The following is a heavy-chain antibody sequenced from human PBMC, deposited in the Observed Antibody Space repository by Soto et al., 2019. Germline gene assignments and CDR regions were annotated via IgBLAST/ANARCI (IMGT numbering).Heavy chain of an antibody. J-gene: IGHJ4*02. CDR3: AKDRPRRTSGYFFDY. Sequence: SDTLSLTCAVCGDVTGSNSYYWGWIRQPPGKGLEWIGSIYYGETSYYNPSLKSRVTISVDTSKNTVSLHMNSLRAEDTALYYCAKDRPRRTSGYFFDYWGQGTPVTVSS. V-gene: IGHV4-39*07. CDR2: IYYGETS. D-gene: IGHD1-1*01. CDR1: GDVTGSNSYY.